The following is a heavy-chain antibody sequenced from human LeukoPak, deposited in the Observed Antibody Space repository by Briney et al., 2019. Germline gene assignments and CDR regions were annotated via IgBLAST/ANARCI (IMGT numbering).Heavy chain of an antibody. CDR2: IYRDDSDDGP. CDR3: ARGVPCSNGFCYGFEY. D-gene: IGHD2-8*01. CDR1: GFSVSRNY. V-gene: IGHV3-53*01. Sequence: GGSLRLSCAASGFSVSRNYMSWVRQAPGKGLEWLSVIYRDDSDDGPYYADSVKGRFTVSRDNSKNTLYLQMNSLRAEDMAVYYCARGVPCSNGFCYGFEYWGQGTLVTVSS. J-gene: IGHJ4*02.